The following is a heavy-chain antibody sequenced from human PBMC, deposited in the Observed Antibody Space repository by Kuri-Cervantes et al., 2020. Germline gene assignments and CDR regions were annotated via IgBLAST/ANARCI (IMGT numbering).Heavy chain of an antibody. V-gene: IGHV3-23*01. CDR2: ISGSGGST. J-gene: IGHJ4*02. D-gene: IGHD3-16*01. Sequence: GESLKISCAASGFTFSSYAMHWVRQAPGKGLEWVSAISGSGGSTYYADSVKGRFTISRDNSKNTLYLQMNSLRAEDTAVYYCVNGGMITFGGVIALDYWGQGTLVSVSS. CDR1: GFTFSSYA. CDR3: VNGGMITFGGVIALDY.